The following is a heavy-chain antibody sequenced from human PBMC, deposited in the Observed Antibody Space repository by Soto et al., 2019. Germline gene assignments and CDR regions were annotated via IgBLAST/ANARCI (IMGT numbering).Heavy chain of an antibody. CDR2: IYPGDSDT. V-gene: IGHV5-51*01. Sequence: PGESLKISCKGSGYSFTSYWIGWVRQMPGKGLEWMGIIYPGDSDTRYSPSFQGQVTISADKSISTAYLQWSSLKASDTAMYYCARSYSSSWYLRNYYYYGMDVWGQGTTVTVSS. CDR3: ARSYSSSWYLRNYYYYGMDV. CDR1: GYSFTSYW. J-gene: IGHJ6*02. D-gene: IGHD6-13*01.